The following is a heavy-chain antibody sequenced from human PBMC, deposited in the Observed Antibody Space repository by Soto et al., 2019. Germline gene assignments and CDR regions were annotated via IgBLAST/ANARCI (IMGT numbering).Heavy chain of an antibody. CDR2: IYYSGST. V-gene: IGHV4-39*01. Sequence: SETLSLTCTVSGGSISSSSYYWGWIRQPPGKGLEWIGSIYYSGSTYYNPSLKSRVTISVDTSKNQFSLKLSSVTAADTAVYYCARRGGPRGLPDRSILHYMDVWGKGTTVTVSS. D-gene: IGHD1-26*01. J-gene: IGHJ6*03. CDR3: ARRGGPRGLPDRSILHYMDV. CDR1: GGSISSSSYY.